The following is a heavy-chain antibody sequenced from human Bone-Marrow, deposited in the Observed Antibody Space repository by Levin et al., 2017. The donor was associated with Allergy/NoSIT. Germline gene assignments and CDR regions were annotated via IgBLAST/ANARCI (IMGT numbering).Heavy chain of an antibody. CDR1: GYAFTGYY. CDR2: INPNSGGT. V-gene: IGHV1-2*02. Sequence: ASVKVSCKASGYAFTGYYMHWVRQAPGQGLEWMGWINPNSGGTNYAQKFQGRVTMTRDTSITTAYMELSSLRSDDTAVYYCARGLRPGYSSSWFDSWGQGTLFTVSS. CDR3: ARGLRPGYSSSWFDS. D-gene: IGHD6-13*01. J-gene: IGHJ5*01.